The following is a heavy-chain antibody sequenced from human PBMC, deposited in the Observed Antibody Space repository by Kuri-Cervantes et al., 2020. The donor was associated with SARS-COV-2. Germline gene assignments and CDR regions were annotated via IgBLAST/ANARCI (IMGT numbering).Heavy chain of an antibody. D-gene: IGHD6-19*01. CDR3: ARDWYSSGWTVVDY. CDR2: INTSGTT. J-gene: IGHJ4*02. Sequence: ESLKISCAVSGGSISSHYWSWIRQPAGKGLEWIVRINTSGTTNSNPSLGSRVTMSLDTSKNQFSLKLSSVTVAATAVYYCARDWYSSGWTVVDYWGQGTLVTVSS. V-gene: IGHV4-4*07. CDR1: GGSISSHY.